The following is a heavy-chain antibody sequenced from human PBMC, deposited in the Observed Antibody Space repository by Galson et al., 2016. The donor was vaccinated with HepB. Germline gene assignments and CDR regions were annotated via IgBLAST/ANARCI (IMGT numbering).Heavy chain of an antibody. V-gene: IGHV3-23*01. J-gene: IGHJ2*01. CDR1: GISVSSYV. Sequence: SLRLSCAASGISVSSYVMTWVRQAPGKGLEWVSAISGSGGSTYYAGSVKGRFTISTDNSKSTLYLQMNSLRAEDTALYYCAKDYYDSSGYRSYWYCDLWGRGTLVTVSS. CDR2: ISGSGGST. D-gene: IGHD3-22*01. CDR3: AKDYYDSSGYRSYWYCDL.